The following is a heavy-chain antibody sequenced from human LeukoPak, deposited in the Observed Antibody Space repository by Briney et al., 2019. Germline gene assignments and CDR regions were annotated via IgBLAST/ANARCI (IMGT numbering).Heavy chain of an antibody. CDR1: GYSISSGYY. J-gene: IGHJ6*04. CDR3: ARLKNRGYCSSTSCYGDV. V-gene: IGHV4-38-2*02. Sequence: SETLSLACTVSGYSISSGYYWGWIRQPPGKGLEWSGSFFHSGNTYYNPSLKSRVTISVDTSKNQFSLKLSSVTAADTAVYYCARLKNRGYCSSTSCYGDVWGKGTTVTISS. D-gene: IGHD2-2*01. CDR2: FFHSGNT.